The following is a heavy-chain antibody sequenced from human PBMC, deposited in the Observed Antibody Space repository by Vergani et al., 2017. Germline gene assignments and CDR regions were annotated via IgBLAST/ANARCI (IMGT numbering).Heavy chain of an antibody. D-gene: IGHD1-26*01. V-gene: IGHV1-69*04. CDR3: ARSFYVGAMPLWYFDR. CDR1: GGTFSSYA. Sequence: QVQLVQSGAEVKKPGSSVKVSCKASGGTFSSYAISWVRQAPGQGLEWMGRIIPILGIANYAQKFQGRVTITADKSTSTAYMELSSLRSEDTAVYYCARSFYVGAMPLWYFDRWGRGTLVTVSS. CDR2: IIPILGIA. J-gene: IGHJ2*01.